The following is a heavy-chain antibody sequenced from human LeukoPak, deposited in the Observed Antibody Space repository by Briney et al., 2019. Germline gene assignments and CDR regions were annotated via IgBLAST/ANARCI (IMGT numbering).Heavy chain of an antibody. D-gene: IGHD3-3*01. V-gene: IGHV3-15*01. CDR2: IKSKTDGGTT. CDR1: GFTFSNAW. J-gene: IGHJ4*02. Sequence: GGSLRLSCAASGFTFSNAWMSWVRQAPGKGLEWVGRIKSKTDGGTTDYAAPVKGRFTISRDTSKNTLYLQMNSLKTEDTAVYECTTSYYDFWSGYYPLDYWGQGTLVTVSS. CDR3: TTSYYDFWSGYYPLDY.